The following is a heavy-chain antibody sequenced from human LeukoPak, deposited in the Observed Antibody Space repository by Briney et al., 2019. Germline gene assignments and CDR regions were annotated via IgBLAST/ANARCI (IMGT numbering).Heavy chain of an antibody. D-gene: IGHD1-26*01. V-gene: IGHV3-23*01. J-gene: IGHJ4*02. CDR1: GFTFSSHA. CDR2: ISGSGGST. CDR3: AKDGSIVGAMGYFDY. Sequence: GGSLRLSCAASGFTFSSHAMSWVRQAPGKGLEWVSAISGSGGSTYYADSVKGRFTISRDNSKNTLYLQMNSLRAEDTAVYYCAKDGSIVGAMGYFDYWGQGTLVTVSS.